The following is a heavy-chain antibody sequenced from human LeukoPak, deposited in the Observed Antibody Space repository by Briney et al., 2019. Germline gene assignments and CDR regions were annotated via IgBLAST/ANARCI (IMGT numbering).Heavy chain of an antibody. Sequence: SETLSLTCAVYGGSFSGYYWSWIRQPPGKGLEWIGEINHSGSTNYNPSLKSRVTISVDTSKNQFSLKLSSVTAADTAVYYCARGSKLSSSWYGFDPWGQGTLVTVSS. D-gene: IGHD6-13*01. V-gene: IGHV4-34*01. J-gene: IGHJ5*02. CDR1: GGSFSGYY. CDR3: ARGSKLSSSWYGFDP. CDR2: INHSGST.